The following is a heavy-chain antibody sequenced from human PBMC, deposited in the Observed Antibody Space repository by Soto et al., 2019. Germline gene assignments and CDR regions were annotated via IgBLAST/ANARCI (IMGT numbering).Heavy chain of an antibody. CDR1: GYTFTTYD. Sequence: QVQLVQSGPEVKKPGASVKVSCETSGYTFTTYDITWVRQAPGQGLEWMGWISTFNGDTKYEEKLQDRVTMTTDTFTATAYMELRSLGSGDTAVYYCARGYCADDICYYFDFWGQGTLGTVSS. D-gene: IGHD2-8*01. CDR3: ARGYCADDICYYFDF. V-gene: IGHV1-18*01. J-gene: IGHJ4*02. CDR2: ISTFNGDT.